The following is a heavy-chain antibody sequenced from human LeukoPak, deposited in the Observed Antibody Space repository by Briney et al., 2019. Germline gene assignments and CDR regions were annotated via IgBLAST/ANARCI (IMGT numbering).Heavy chain of an antibody. CDR3: ARAHGNYDIPEYFQH. D-gene: IGHD1-7*01. CDR2: IYNGVST. Sequence: GGSLRLSCAASGFTVSSNYMSWVRQAPGKGLEWVSVIYNGVSTYYADSVKGRFTISRDNSKNTLYLQMSSLRVEDTAVYYCARAHGNYDIPEYFQHWGQGTLVTVSS. CDR1: GFTVSSNY. J-gene: IGHJ1*01. V-gene: IGHV3-53*01.